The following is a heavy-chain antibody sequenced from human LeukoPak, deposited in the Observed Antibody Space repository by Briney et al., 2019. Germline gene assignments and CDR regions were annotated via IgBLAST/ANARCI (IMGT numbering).Heavy chain of an antibody. V-gene: IGHV1-2*02. J-gene: IGHJ6*02. CDR3: ARDYDILTGYPMGYYYYGMDV. CDR2: INPNSGGT. Sequence: QGLEWMGWINPNSGGTNYAQKFQGRVTMTRDTSISTAYMELSRLRSDDTAVYYCARDYDILTGYPMGYYYYGMDVWGQGTTVTVSS. D-gene: IGHD3-9*01.